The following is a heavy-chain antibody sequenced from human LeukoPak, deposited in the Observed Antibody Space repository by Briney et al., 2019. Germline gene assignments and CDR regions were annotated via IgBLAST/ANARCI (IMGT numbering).Heavy chain of an antibody. D-gene: IGHD2-2*01. CDR2: IKQDGSEK. CDR3: ASGFGFDCSSTSCSYYDY. CDR1: GFTFSSYW. V-gene: IGHV3-7*01. J-gene: IGHJ4*02. Sequence: PGGSLRLSCAASGFTFSSYWMSWVRQAPGKGLEWVANIKQDGSEKYYVDSVKGRFTISRENAKNSLYLEMNSLRAEDTAVYYCASGFGFDCSSTSCSYYDYWGQGTLVTVSS.